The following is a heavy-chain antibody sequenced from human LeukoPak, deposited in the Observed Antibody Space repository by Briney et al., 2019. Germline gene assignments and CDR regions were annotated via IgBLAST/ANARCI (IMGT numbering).Heavy chain of an antibody. J-gene: IGHJ4*02. Sequence: PSETLSLTCTVSGGSISSYYWSWIRQPPGKGLEWIGNIYYSGSTNYNPSLKSRVTISVDTSKNQFSLRLSSVTAADTAVYYCARHVRGRFDYWGQGTLVTVSS. CDR3: ARHVRGRFDY. CDR1: GGSISSYY. V-gene: IGHV4-59*08. CDR2: IYYSGST.